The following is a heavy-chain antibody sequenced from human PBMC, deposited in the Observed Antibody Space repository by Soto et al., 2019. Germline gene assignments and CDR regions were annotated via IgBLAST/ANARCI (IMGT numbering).Heavy chain of an antibody. CDR1: GGTFSSYT. J-gene: IGHJ4*02. Sequence: QVQLVQSGAEVKKPGSSVKVSCKASGGTFSSYTISWVRQAPGQGLEWMGRIIPILGIANYAQKFQGRVTITADKSTSTAHMELSSLRSEDTAVYYCAGCSGGSCYSSNYWGQGTLVTVSS. D-gene: IGHD2-15*01. CDR2: IIPILGIA. V-gene: IGHV1-69*02. CDR3: AGCSGGSCYSSNY.